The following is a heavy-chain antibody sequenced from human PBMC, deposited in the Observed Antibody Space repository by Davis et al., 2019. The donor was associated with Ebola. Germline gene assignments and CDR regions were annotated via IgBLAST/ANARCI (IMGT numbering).Heavy chain of an antibody. CDR3: AREKWDAFDI. CDR2: IIPIFGTA. J-gene: IGHJ3*02. V-gene: IGHV1-69*13. CDR1: GGTFSSYA. Sequence: SVKVSCKAPGGTFSSYAISWVRQAPGQGLEWMGGIIPIFGTANYAQKFQGRVTITADESTSTAYMELSSLRSEDTAVYYCAREKWDAFDIWGQGTMVTVSS. D-gene: IGHD2-8*01.